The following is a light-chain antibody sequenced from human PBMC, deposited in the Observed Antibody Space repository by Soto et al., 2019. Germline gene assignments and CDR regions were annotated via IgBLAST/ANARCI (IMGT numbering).Light chain of an antibody. Sequence: QSVLTQPPSVSAAPGQKVTISCSGSSSNIGNNYVSWYQHLPGTAPKLLIYSNNQRPSGVPDRFSGSKSGTSASLAISGLQSEDEADYYCAAWDDSLNGPVFGGGTKVTVL. CDR2: SNN. CDR1: SSNIGNNY. V-gene: IGLV1-44*01. CDR3: AAWDDSLNGPV. J-gene: IGLJ3*02.